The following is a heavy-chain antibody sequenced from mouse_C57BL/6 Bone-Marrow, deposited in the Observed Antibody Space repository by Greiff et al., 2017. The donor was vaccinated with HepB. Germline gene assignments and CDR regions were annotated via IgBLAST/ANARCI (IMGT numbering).Heavy chain of an antibody. J-gene: IGHJ3*01. V-gene: IGHV1-54*01. Sequence: QVQLQQSGAELVRPGTSVKVSCKASGYAFTNYLIEWVKQRPGQGLEWIGVINPGSGGTNYNEKFKGKATLTADKSASTAYMQLSSLTSEDAAVYFCARRDGNYGFAYWGQGTLVTVSA. CDR2: INPGSGGT. CDR1: GYAFTNYL. CDR3: ARRDGNYGFAY. D-gene: IGHD2-1*01.